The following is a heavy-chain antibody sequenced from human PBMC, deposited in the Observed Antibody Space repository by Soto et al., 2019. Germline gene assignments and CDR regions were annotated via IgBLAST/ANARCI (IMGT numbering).Heavy chain of an antibody. CDR2: IYPGDSET. J-gene: IGHJ4*02. Sequence: GESLNISCKGSGYTFSNYSIGHDLQIPGKGLEWMGIIYPGDSETRSSPSFPRQVAISVDKSISTAYLQWSRLKASDSAIYYCGRGGFSYGLIYLDFWVPGTLVTVSS. CDR3: GRGGFSYGLIYLDF. V-gene: IGHV5-51*01. D-gene: IGHD5-18*01. CDR1: GYTFSNYS.